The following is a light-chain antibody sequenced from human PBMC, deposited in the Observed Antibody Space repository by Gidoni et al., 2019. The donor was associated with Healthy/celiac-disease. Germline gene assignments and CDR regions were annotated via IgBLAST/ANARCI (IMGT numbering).Light chain of an antibody. CDR1: QSISSY. CDR2: AAS. J-gene: IGKJ4*01. CDR3: QQSYSTPLT. Sequence: SQSISSYLNWYQQKPGKAPKLLIYAASSLQSGVPSRFSGSGSGTDFTLTISSLQPEDFATYYCQQSYSTPLTFGGGTKVEIK. V-gene: IGKV1-39*01.